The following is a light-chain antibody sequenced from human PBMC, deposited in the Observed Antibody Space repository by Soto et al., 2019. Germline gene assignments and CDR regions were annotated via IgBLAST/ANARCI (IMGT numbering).Light chain of an antibody. V-gene: IGKV1-5*01. CDR1: QSISSW. J-gene: IGKJ1*01. Sequence: DIQRTQSPSTLSAYVGDRVTITCRASQSISSWLAWYQQKPGKAPKLLIYDASSLESGVPSRFSGSGSGTEFTLTISSLQPDDFATYYCQQYNSYSWTFGQGTKVDIK. CDR2: DAS. CDR3: QQYNSYSWT.